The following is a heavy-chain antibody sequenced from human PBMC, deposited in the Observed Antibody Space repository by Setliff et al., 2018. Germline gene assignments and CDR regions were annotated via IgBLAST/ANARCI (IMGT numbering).Heavy chain of an antibody. CDR1: GGSFTTYY. CDR3: ARGPPGYYYYMNV. J-gene: IGHJ6*03. CDR2: IYYSGST. V-gene: IGHV4-59*12. Sequence: SETLSLTCTVSGGSFTTYYWSWIRQSPGKGLEWIGYIYYSGSTNYNPSLKSRVTISGDRSKNQFSLELSSVTAADTAVYYCARGPPGYYYYMNVWGQGTTVTVS.